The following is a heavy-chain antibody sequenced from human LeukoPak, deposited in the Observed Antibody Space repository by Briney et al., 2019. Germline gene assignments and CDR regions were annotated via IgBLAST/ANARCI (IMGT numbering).Heavy chain of an antibody. J-gene: IGHJ4*02. V-gene: IGHV4-59*01. CDR1: GGSISSYY. Sequence: PSETLSLTCTVSGGSISSYYWSWIRQPPGKGLEWIGYIYYSGSTNYNPSLKSRVTISVDTSKNQFSLKLSSVTAADTAVYYCARGQGTTVTTGIDYWGQGTLVTVSS. CDR2: IYYSGST. D-gene: IGHD4-17*01. CDR3: ARGQGTTVTTGIDY.